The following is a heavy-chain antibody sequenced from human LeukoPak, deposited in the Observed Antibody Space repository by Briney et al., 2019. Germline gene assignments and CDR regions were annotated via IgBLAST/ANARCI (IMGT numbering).Heavy chain of an antibody. V-gene: IGHV4-34*01. Sequence: PSETLSLTCAVYGGSFSGYYWSWIRQPPGKGLEWIGEINHSGSTNYNPSLKSRVTISVDASKNQFSLKLSSVTAADTAVYYCARAPQRSGYLDAFDIWGQGTMVTVFS. J-gene: IGHJ3*02. CDR1: GGSFSGYY. CDR3: ARAPQRSGYLDAFDI. CDR2: INHSGST. D-gene: IGHD3-3*01.